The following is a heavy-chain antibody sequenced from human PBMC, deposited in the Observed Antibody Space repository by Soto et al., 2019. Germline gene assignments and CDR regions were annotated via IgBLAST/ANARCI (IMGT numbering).Heavy chain of an antibody. CDR1: GFTVSSNY. Sequence: CAASGFTVSSNYMSWVRQAPGKGLEWVSVIYSGGSTYYADSVKGRFIISRDNAKNILYLQMNSLTAEDTAVYYCTRPRYDGSGTPFDHWGQGSLVTVSS. J-gene: IGHJ4*02. CDR3: TRPRYDGSGTPFDH. CDR2: IYSGGST. V-gene: IGHV3-53*01. D-gene: IGHD3-22*01.